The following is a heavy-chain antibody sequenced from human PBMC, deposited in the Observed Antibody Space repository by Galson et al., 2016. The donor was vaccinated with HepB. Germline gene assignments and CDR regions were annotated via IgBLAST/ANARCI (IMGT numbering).Heavy chain of an antibody. Sequence: SETLSLTCSVSGGSITSSDWWSWVRQPPGKGLEWIAEIHYNGRPNHSPSLKSRVTISVDKSRNQFSLKLSSVTAADTAVYYCARGELALGFGYWGQGALITVSS. CDR3: ARGELALGFGY. D-gene: IGHD3-10*01. CDR1: GGSITSSDW. J-gene: IGHJ4*02. CDR2: IHYNGRP. V-gene: IGHV4/OR15-8*01.